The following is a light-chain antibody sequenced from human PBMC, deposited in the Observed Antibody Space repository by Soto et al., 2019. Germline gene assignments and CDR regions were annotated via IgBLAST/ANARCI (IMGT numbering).Light chain of an antibody. V-gene: IGLV2-23*02. J-gene: IGLJ2*01. CDR2: EVS. CDR3: CSYAGSSTLVV. Sequence: ALTQPASVSGSPGQSITISCTGTSSDVGSYNLVSWYQQHPGKAPKLMIYEVSKRPSGVSNRFSGSKSGNTASLTISGLQAEDEADYYCCSYAGSSTLVVFGGGTKLTVL. CDR1: SSDVGSYNL.